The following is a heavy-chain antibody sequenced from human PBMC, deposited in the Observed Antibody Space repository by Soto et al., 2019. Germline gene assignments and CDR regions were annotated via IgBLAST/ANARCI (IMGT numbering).Heavy chain of an antibody. CDR3: ARDWGYDSSGYPYYYYGTDV. CDR2: IYYSGST. D-gene: IGHD3-22*01. J-gene: IGHJ6*02. CDR1: GGSISSYY. V-gene: IGHV4-59*01. Sequence: PSETLSLPCTVSGGSISSYYWSWIRQPPGKGLEWIGYIYYSGSTNYNPSLKSRVTISVDTSKNQFSLKLSSVTAADTAVYYCARDWGYDSSGYPYYYYGTDVWGQGTTVTVSS.